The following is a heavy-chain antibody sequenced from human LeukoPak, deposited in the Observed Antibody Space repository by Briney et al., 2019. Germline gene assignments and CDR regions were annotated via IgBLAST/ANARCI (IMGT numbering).Heavy chain of an antibody. D-gene: IGHD1-26*01. CDR1: GGTFSSYA. CDR2: IIPIFGTA. V-gene: IGHV1-69*13. Sequence: SVKVSCKASGGTFSSYAISWVRQAPGQGLEWTGGIIPIFGTANYAQKFQGRVTITADESTSTAYMELSSLRSEDTAVYYCASPSGSYGSADDYWGQGTLVTVSS. J-gene: IGHJ4*02. CDR3: ASPSGSYGSADDY.